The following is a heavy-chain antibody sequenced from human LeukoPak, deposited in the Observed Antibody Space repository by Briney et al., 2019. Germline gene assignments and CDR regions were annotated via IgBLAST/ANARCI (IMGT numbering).Heavy chain of an antibody. Sequence: GGSLRLSCAASGFTFSSYAMSWVRQAPGKGLEWVSAISGSGGSTYYADSVKGRFTISRDNSKNTLYLQMNSLRAEDTAVYYCAKDLEGTGDFWSGYQNYYYYYMDVWGKGTTVTVSS. CDR1: GFTFSSYA. CDR3: AKDLEGTGDFWSGYQNYYYYYMDV. CDR2: ISGSGGST. V-gene: IGHV3-23*01. D-gene: IGHD3-3*01. J-gene: IGHJ6*03.